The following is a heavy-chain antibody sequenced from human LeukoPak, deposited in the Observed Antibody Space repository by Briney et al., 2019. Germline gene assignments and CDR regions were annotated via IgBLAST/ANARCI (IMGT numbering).Heavy chain of an antibody. J-gene: IGHJ4*02. CDR2: ISYSGST. V-gene: IGHV4-59*08. D-gene: IGHD6-13*01. Sequence: SETLSLTCTVSGGSISSYYWSWIRQPPGKGLEWIGYISYSGSTNYNPSLMSRVTISVDTSKNQLSLKLSSVTAADTAVYYCARHWETSSWYVDYWGQGTRVTVSS. CDR3: ARHWETSSWYVDY. CDR1: GGSISSYY.